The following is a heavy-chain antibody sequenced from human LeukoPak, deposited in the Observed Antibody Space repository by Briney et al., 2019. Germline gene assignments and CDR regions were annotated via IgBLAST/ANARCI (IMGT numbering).Heavy chain of an antibody. CDR2: ISSSSSYI. V-gene: IGHV3-21*01. D-gene: IGHD2-15*01. CDR3: ARAVRGNIVVVVAATLDY. J-gene: IGHJ4*02. CDR1: GFTFSSYS. Sequence: GGSLRLSCAASGFTFSSYSMNWVRQAPGKGLEWVSSISSSSSYIYYADSVKGRFTISRDNAKNSLYLQMNSLRAEDTAVYYCARAVRGNIVVVVAATLDYWGQGTLVTVSS.